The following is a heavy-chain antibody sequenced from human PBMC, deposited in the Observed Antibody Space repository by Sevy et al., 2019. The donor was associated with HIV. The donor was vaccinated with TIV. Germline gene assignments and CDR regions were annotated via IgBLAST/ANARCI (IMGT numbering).Heavy chain of an antibody. V-gene: IGHV4-59*01. D-gene: IGHD1-7*01. Sequence: SETLSLTCTVSGGSISSYYWSWIRQPPGKGLEWIGYIYYSGSTNYNPSLKSRVTISVDTSKNQFSLKLSSVTAVDTAVYYCARGLELSGMDVWGQGTTVTVSS. CDR2: IYYSGST. CDR3: ARGLELSGMDV. CDR1: GGSISSYY. J-gene: IGHJ6*02.